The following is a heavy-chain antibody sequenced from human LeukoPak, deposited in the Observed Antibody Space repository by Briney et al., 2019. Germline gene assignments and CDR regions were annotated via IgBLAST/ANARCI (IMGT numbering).Heavy chain of an antibody. V-gene: IGHV3-23*01. Sequence: GGSLRLSCAASGFTFSSYAVSWVRQAPGEGLEWVSAISGSGGSTYYADSVKGRFTISRDNSKNTLYLQMNSLRAEDTAVYYCAKESSGWYGEYWGQGTLVTVSS. CDR3: AKESSGWYGEY. J-gene: IGHJ4*02. CDR2: ISGSGGST. D-gene: IGHD6-19*01. CDR1: GFTFSSYA.